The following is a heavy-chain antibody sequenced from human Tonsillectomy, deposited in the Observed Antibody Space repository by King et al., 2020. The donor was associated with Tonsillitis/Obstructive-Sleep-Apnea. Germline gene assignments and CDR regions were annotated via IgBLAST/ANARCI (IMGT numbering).Heavy chain of an antibody. CDR1: GGTFSSYG. Sequence: QLVQSGAEVKKPGSSVKVSCKASGGTFSSYGISWVRQAPGQGPEWVGRIIPSRNLANYAQRFQGRATITADTSTTTAYMDLSSLRSDDTAVYYCARDNALEDSYFWSDYYTGVRVFDIWGKGTHVTVSS. CDR3: ARDNALEDSYFWSDYYTGVRVFDI. V-gene: IGHV1-69*04. CDR2: IIPSRNLA. J-gene: IGHJ3*02. D-gene: IGHD3-3*01.